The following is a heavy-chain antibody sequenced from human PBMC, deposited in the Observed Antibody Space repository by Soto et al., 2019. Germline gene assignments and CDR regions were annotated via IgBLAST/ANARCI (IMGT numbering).Heavy chain of an antibody. CDR2: IRSKAYGVTK. D-gene: IGHD1-26*01. V-gene: IGHV3-49*04. CDR1: GFTFGDYA. CDR3: TSAPFLARATTSDD. J-gene: IGHJ4*02. Sequence: GGSLRLSCTASGFTFGDYAMSWVRQAPGKGLEWVGFIRSKAYGVTKEYAASVKGRFTIARADSTIIDHLQSNSLKNEDTDVYYWTSAPFLARATTSDDWGQGTMVTVSS.